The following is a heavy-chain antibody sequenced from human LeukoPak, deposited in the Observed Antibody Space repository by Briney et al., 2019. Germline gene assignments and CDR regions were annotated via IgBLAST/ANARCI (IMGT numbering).Heavy chain of an antibody. CDR3: AKDWHILTGRNCFDP. Sequence: ASVKVSCKASGYTFSNYGISWVRQAPGQGLEWVGWIRGDNGNTNYAQKLQGRVTMTTDTSTSTAYMELRSLGSDDTAIYYCAKDWHILTGRNCFDPWGQGTLVTVSS. CDR1: GYTFSNYG. CDR2: IRGDNGNT. V-gene: IGHV1-18*01. D-gene: IGHD3-9*01. J-gene: IGHJ5*02.